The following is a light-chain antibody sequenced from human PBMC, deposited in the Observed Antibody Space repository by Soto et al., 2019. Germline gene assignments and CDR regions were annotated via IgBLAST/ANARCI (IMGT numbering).Light chain of an antibody. V-gene: IGKV3D-15*01. CDR3: QQYDNWPPRLT. CDR2: GAS. Sequence: EIVMTQSPATLSVSPGESVTLSCRASQSVSSYLAWYQQRPGQAPRLHIYGASTKVTGIPARFSGSESGTEFTLTISGLQSEDCALYYCQQYDNWPPRLTFGGGTKVEMK. J-gene: IGKJ4*01. CDR1: QSVSSY.